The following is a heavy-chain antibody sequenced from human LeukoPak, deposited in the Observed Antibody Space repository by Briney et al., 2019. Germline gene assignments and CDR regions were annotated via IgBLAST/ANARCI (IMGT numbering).Heavy chain of an antibody. J-gene: IGHJ4*02. CDR3: AKDIAGDY. CDR2: ISSDGNNK. Sequence: GGSLRLSCAASGFIFSGSSMHWVRQAPGKGLEWVALISSDGNNKYYADSVKGRFAISRDNSKNTLYLQMNSLRAEDTAVYYCAKDIAGDYWGQGTLVTVSS. CDR1: GFIFSGSS. V-gene: IGHV3-30*18. D-gene: IGHD1-26*01.